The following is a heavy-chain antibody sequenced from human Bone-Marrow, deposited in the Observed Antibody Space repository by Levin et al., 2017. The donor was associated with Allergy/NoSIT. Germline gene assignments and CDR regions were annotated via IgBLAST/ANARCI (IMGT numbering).Heavy chain of an antibody. Sequence: ASVKVSCQASGYNFETYGMHWVRQAPGQGLEWVGWIHPGKNTAEYSDDFLGRVTISRDTSASTAYMELSGLKFEDTAVYYCARRLLVAYPDVGDWFDPWGQGTLVTVSS. CDR1: GYNFETYG. D-gene: IGHD2-21*01. CDR2: IHPGKNTA. CDR3: ARRLLVAYPDVGDWFDP. V-gene: IGHV1-3*01. J-gene: IGHJ5*02.